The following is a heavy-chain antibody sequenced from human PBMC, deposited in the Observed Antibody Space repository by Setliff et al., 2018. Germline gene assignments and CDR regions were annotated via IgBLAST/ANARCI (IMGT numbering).Heavy chain of an antibody. D-gene: IGHD2-21*02. CDR1: GGSINSYY. CDR2: ISDSGST. V-gene: IGHV4-59*08. Sequence: SETLSLTCTVSGGSINSYYWSWIRQPPGKGLKWIAYISDSGSTNYNPSLKSRVTISLDTSKNQFSLKLSSVTAADTAVYYCARHNLHGTATTFAFDIWGQGTMVTVSS. J-gene: IGHJ3*02. CDR3: ARHNLHGTATTFAFDI.